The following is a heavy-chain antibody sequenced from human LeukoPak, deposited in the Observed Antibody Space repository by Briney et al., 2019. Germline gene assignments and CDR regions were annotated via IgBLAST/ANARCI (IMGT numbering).Heavy chain of an antibody. J-gene: IGHJ4*02. CDR2: INPNTGGT. CDR1: GYIFSGYH. V-gene: IGHV1-2*02. CDR3: ARDLVGATRGY. D-gene: IGHD1-26*01. Sequence: ASVKVSCKASGYIFSGYHIHWVRQAPGQGLECMGWINPNTGGTNFAPKFHGRVSMTRDTSLSTAYMELSRLRSDDTAVYYCARDLVGATRGYWGQGTLVTVSS.